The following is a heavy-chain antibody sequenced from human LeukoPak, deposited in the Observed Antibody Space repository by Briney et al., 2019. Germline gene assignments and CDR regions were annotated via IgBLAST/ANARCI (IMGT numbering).Heavy chain of an antibody. J-gene: IGHJ4*02. CDR2: IYYSGST. D-gene: IGHD2-2*01. V-gene: IGHV4-39*01. Sequence: KPSETLSLTCTVSGGSISSSSYYWGWIRQPPGKGLEWIGSIYYSGSTYYNPSLKSRVTISVDTSKNQFSLKLSSVTAADTAVYYCARAKAYQLLLFASFDYWGQGTLVTVSS. CDR1: GGSISSSSYY. CDR3: ARAKAYQLLLFASFDY.